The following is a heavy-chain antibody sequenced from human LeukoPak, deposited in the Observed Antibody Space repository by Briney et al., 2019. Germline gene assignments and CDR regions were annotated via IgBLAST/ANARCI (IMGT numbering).Heavy chain of an antibody. J-gene: IGHJ6*02. V-gene: IGHV3-11*01. CDR1: GFTFSDYY. CDR2: IISSGSSI. Sequence: GGSLRLSCAASGFTFSDYYMSWIRQAPEKGLEWVSYIISSGSSIYYADSVKGRFTISRDNAKNSLNLQMNSLRAEDTAVYYCARVKARSSLDVWGQGTTVTVSS. CDR3: ARVKARSSLDV.